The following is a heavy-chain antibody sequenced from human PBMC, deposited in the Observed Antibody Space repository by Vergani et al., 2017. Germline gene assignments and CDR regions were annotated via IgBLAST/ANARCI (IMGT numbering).Heavy chain of an antibody. Sequence: DVHLAESGGGFFQPGGSLRLSCSASGFSFNSYWMHWVRQVPGKGLLWVSRINSDGSSTNYADSVKGRFTISRDNTKNTLYLQMNSLGADDAAVYYCVRGLDSSGRDMWGHGTMVTVSS. CDR3: VRGLDSSGRDM. J-gene: IGHJ3*01. CDR2: INSDGSST. D-gene: IGHD3-22*01. CDR1: GFSFNSYW. V-gene: IGHV3-74*01.